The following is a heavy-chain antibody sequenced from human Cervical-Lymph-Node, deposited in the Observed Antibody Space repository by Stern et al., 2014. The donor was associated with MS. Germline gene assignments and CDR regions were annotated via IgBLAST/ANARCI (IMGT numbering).Heavy chain of an antibody. CDR1: GGSVSSSSYY. Sequence: QLQLQESGPGLVKPSETLSLTCTVSGGSVSSSSYYWGWIRQPPGKGLEWIGSFYYGGPPFSTPPLKRRPTIPVDTSRTQFTLQLSSVTAADTAVYYCARHSSNNVYCGNSSCYFDYWGQGTLVTVSS. CDR3: ARHSSNNVYCGNSSCYFDY. V-gene: IGHV4-39*01. J-gene: IGHJ4*02. CDR2: FYYGGPP. D-gene: IGHD2-2*01.